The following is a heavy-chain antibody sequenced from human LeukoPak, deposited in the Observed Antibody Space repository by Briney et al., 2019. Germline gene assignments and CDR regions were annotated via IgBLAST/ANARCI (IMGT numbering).Heavy chain of an antibody. CDR2: IYYSGST. J-gene: IGHJ4*02. CDR1: GGSISSSSYY. CDR3: ARAFYADY. V-gene: IGHV4-39*07. Sequence: SETLSLACTVSGGSISSSSYYWGWIRQPPGKGLEWIGSIYYSGSTYYNPSLKSRVTISVDTSKNQFSLKLSSVTAADTAVYYCARAFYADYWGQGTLVTVSS. D-gene: IGHD3-16*01.